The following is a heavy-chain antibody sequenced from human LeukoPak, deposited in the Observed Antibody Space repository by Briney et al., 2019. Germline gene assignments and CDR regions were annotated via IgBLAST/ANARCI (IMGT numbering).Heavy chain of an antibody. CDR3: ASIITMVREGAFDI. J-gene: IGHJ3*02. Sequence: ASVRVSPTASGYTFTVYYMHWVRHAPRQGLEWMGWINPNSGSTNYAQKFQGRVTMTRDTSISTAYMELSRLRSDDTAVYYCASIITMVREGAFDIWGQGKMVTVSS. CDR2: INPNSGST. CDR1: GYTFTVYY. V-gene: IGHV1-2*02. D-gene: IGHD3-10*01.